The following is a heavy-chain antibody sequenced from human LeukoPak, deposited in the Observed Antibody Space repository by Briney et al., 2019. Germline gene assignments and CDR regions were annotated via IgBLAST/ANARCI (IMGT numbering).Heavy chain of an antibody. D-gene: IGHD2-2*02. CDR2: ISYDGSNK. Sequence: GGSLRLSCAASGFTFSSYAMHWVRQAPGKGLEWVAVISYDGSNKYYADSVKGRFTISRDNSKNTLYLQMNSLRAEDTVVYYCARWGDVGCSSTSCYTVGDTVQAFDIWGQGTMVTVSS. V-gene: IGHV3-30-3*01. CDR3: ARWGDVGCSSTSCYTVGDTVQAFDI. CDR1: GFTFSSYA. J-gene: IGHJ3*02.